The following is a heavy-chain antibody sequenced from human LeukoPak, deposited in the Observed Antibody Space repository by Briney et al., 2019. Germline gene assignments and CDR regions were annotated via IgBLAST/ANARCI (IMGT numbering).Heavy chain of an antibody. D-gene: IGHD2-2*01. CDR3: ARGPCSTSCHRSWYFDY. CDR2: INHSGST. Sequence: PSETLSLTCAVYGGSFSGYYWTWIRQPPGKGLEWIGEINHSGSTTYKPSLKSRVTISVDTSKNHFSLRLTSVTAADTAVYYCARGPCSTSCHRSWYFDYWGQGTLVTASS. CDR1: GGSFSGYY. J-gene: IGHJ4*02. V-gene: IGHV4-34*01.